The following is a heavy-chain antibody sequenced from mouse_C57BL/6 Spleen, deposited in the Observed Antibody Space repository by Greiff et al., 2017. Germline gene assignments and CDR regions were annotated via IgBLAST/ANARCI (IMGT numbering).Heavy chain of an antibody. CDR3: ARKRYRYFDV. CDR1: GYTFTSYW. CDR2: IYPGSGST. Sequence: ESGAELVKPGASVKMSCKASGYTFTSYWITWVKQRPGQGLEWIGDIYPGSGSTNYNEKFKSKATLTVDTSSSTAYIQLSSLTSEDSAVYYCARKRYRYFDVWGTGTTGTVAS. J-gene: IGHJ1*03. V-gene: IGHV1-55*01.